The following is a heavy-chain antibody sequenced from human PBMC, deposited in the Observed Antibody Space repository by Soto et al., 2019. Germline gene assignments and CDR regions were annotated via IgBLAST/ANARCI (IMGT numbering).Heavy chain of an antibody. D-gene: IGHD2-2*01. CDR3: ARDLGYLEGYQLLYYFDF. J-gene: IGHJ4*02. V-gene: IGHV1-18*01. Sequence: ASVKVSCKASGYTFTSYVISWVRQAPGQGLEWMGWISAYNGNTNYAQKLQGRVTMTTDTSTSTAYMELRSLRSDDTAVYYCARDLGYLEGYQLLYYFDFWGQGTLVTVSS. CDR2: ISAYNGNT. CDR1: GYTFTSYV.